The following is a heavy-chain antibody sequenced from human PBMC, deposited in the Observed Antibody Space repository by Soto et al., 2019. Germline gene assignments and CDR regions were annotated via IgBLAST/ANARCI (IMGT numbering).Heavy chain of an antibody. V-gene: IGHV3-49*03. CDR3: TRDYMITFGGVTQSMYYYYMDV. J-gene: IGHJ6*03. CDR2: IRSKAYGGTT. Sequence: GGSLRLSCTASGFTFGDYAMSWFRQAPGKGLEWVGFIRSKAYGGTTEYAASVKGRFTISRDDSKSIAYLQMNSLKTEDTAVYYCTRDYMITFGGVTQSMYYYYMDVWGKGTTVTVS. CDR1: GFTFGDYA. D-gene: IGHD3-16*01.